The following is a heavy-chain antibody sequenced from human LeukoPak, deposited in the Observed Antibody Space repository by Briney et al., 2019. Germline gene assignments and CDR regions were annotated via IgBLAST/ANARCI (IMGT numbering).Heavy chain of an antibody. Sequence: GASVTVSYTSSVYTFTIYGISWVRQAPGQGGEGRGWISAYNGNTNYAQKLQGRVTMPTDTSTSTAYMELRSLRSDDTAVYYCARVLEYLGSPYYFDYWGQGTLVTVSS. V-gene: IGHV1-18*01. J-gene: IGHJ4*02. CDR2: ISAYNGNT. CDR1: VYTFTIYG. CDR3: ARVLEYLGSPYYFDY. D-gene: IGHD1-1*01.